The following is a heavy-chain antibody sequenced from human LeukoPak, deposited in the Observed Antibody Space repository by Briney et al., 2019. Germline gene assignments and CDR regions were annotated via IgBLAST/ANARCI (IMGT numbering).Heavy chain of an antibody. Sequence: GGSLRLSCAASGFTFSSYAMRWVRQAPGKGLEWVSAISGSGGSTYYADSVKGRFTISRDNSKNTLYLQMNSLRAEDTAVYYCAKDQRMAYDSSGYYDYFDYWGQGTLVTVSS. CDR3: AKDQRMAYDSSGYYDYFDY. D-gene: IGHD3-22*01. CDR1: GFTFSSYA. J-gene: IGHJ4*02. V-gene: IGHV3-23*01. CDR2: ISGSGGST.